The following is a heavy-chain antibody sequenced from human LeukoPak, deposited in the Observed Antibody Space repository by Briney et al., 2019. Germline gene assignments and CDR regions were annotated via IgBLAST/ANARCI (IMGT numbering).Heavy chain of an antibody. J-gene: IGHJ4*02. CDR2: ISSSGSTI. CDR1: GFTFSDYY. D-gene: IGHD3-22*01. CDR3: ARVDYYDSSGYYGFDY. Sequence: PGGSLRLSCAASGFTFSDYYMSWIRQAPGKGLEWVSYISSSGSTIYYADSVKGRFTISRDNAKNSLYLQMNSLRAEDTAVYYCARVDYYDSSGYYGFDYWGQGTLVTVSS. V-gene: IGHV3-11*04.